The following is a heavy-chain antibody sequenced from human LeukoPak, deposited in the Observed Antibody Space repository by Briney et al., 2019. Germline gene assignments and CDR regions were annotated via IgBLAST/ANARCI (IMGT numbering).Heavy chain of an antibody. Sequence: ASVKVSCKTSGYPFTDYHLHWVRQAPGQGLDWMGWIKPNGGGTNYAQKFQGRVTMTRDTSISTAYMELSRLRSDDTAVYYCASPLGYSDNDNFDYWGQGTLVTVSS. D-gene: IGHD3-22*01. CDR2: IKPNGGGT. CDR1: GYPFTDYH. CDR3: ASPLGYSDNDNFDY. J-gene: IGHJ4*02. V-gene: IGHV1-2*02.